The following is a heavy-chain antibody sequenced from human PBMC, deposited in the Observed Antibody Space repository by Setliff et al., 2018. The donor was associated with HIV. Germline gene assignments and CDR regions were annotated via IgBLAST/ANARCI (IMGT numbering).Heavy chain of an antibody. CDR3: ARRGPNYNFWSGSYYFDY. J-gene: IGHJ4*02. D-gene: IGHD3-3*01. V-gene: IGHV4-38-2*01. Sequence: SSETLSLTCAVSGYSISSGYYWGWIRQPPGKGLEWIGSIYHSGSTYYNPSLKSRVTISVDTSKNQFSLKLSSVTAADTAVYYCARRGPNYNFWSGSYYFDYWGQGTLVTVSS. CDR2: IYHSGST. CDR1: GYSISSGYY.